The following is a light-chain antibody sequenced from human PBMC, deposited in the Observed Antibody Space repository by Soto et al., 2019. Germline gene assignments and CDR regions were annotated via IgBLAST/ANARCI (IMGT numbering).Light chain of an antibody. J-gene: IGLJ1*01. CDR3: SSYTSSTTFYV. Sequence: QSALTQPASVSGSPGQSITITCTGTTSDVGTYNYVSWYQQHPGKAPQRIIYEVSNRPSGVSNRFSGSKSGNTASLTISGLQADDEADYYCSSYTSSTTFYVFGTGTQLTVL. CDR2: EVS. CDR1: TSDVGTYNY. V-gene: IGLV2-14*01.